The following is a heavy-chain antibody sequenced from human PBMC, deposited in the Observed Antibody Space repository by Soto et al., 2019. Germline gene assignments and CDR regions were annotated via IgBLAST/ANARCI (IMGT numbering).Heavy chain of an antibody. CDR2: IYYSGST. Sequence: PSETLSLTCTVSGCSISSYYWSWIRQPPGKGLEWIGYIYYSGSTNYNPSLKSRVTISVDTSKNQFSLKLSSVTAADTAVYYCARVGVVLPAAMGDNWFHPWGQGTLGTVSS. CDR1: GCSISSYY. V-gene: IGHV4-59*01. CDR3: ARVGVVLPAAMGDNWFHP. J-gene: IGHJ5*02. D-gene: IGHD2-2*01.